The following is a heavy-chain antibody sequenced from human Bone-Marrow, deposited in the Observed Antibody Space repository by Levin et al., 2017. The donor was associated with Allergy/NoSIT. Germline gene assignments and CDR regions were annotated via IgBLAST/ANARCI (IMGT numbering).Heavy chain of an antibody. Sequence: ASGPTLVKPTQTLTLTCTFSGFSLSTSGVGVGWIRQPPGKALEWLALIYWDDDKRYSPSLKSRLTITKDTSKNQVVLTMTNMDPVDTATYYCAHSPWGAERCGGDCDFAFDIWGQGTMVTVSS. J-gene: IGHJ3*02. V-gene: IGHV2-5*02. CDR3: AHSPWGAERCGGDCDFAFDI. D-gene: IGHD2-21*02. CDR2: IYWDDDK. CDR1: GFSLSTSGVG.